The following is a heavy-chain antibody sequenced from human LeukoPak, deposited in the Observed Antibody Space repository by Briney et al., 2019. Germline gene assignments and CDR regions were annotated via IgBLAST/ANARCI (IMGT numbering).Heavy chain of an antibody. J-gene: IGHJ6*02. Sequence: SETLSLTCAVYGGSFSSYYWSWIRQPPGKGLEWIGYIYYSGSTNYNPSLKSRVTISVDTSKNQFSLKLSSVTAADTAVYYCARHTKGFYGMDVWGQGTTVTVSS. V-gene: IGHV4-59*08. CDR2: IYYSGST. D-gene: IGHD3-3*01. CDR1: GGSFSSYY. CDR3: ARHTKGFYGMDV.